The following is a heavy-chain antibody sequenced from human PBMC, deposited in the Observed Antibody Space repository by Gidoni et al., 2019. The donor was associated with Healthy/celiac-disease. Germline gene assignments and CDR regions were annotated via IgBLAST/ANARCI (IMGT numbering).Heavy chain of an antibody. V-gene: IGHV1-69*01. CDR2: IIPIFGTA. Sequence: QVQLVQSGAEVKKPGSSVKASCKASGGTFSSYAISWVRQAPGQGLEWMGGIIPIFGTANYAQKFQGRVTITADESTSTAYMELSSLRSEDTAVYYCASPLSSGSYFSGRAFDIWGQGTMVTVSS. D-gene: IGHD1-26*01. J-gene: IGHJ3*02. CDR1: GGTFSSYA. CDR3: ASPLSSGSYFSGRAFDI.